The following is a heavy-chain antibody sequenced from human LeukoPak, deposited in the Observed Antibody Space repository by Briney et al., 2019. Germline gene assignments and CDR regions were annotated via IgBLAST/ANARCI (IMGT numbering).Heavy chain of an antibody. CDR2: ISGSGDST. CDR3: AAASVLRFLEWFLGAFDI. D-gene: IGHD3-3*01. Sequence: GGSLRLSCAASGFTFSSYAMTWVRQAPGKGLEWVSAISGSGDSTYYADSVKGRFTISRDNSKNTLYLQMNSLRAEDTAVYYCAAASVLRFLEWFLGAFDIWGQGTMVTVSS. J-gene: IGHJ3*02. CDR1: GFTFSSYA. V-gene: IGHV3-23*01.